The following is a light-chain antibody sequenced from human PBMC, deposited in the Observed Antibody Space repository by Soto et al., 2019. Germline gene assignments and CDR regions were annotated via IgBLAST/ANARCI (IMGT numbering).Light chain of an antibody. CDR2: VNSDGSH. V-gene: IGLV4-69*01. CDR3: QAWDTGIQV. J-gene: IGLJ2*01. Sequence: QLVLTQSPSVSASLGASVKLTCTLSRGHSNYAIAWHQQQPEKGPRYLMKVNSDGSHNKGDGIPGRFSGSSSGAERYLTISSLHSEDEAAYYCQAWDTGIQVFGGGTKLTVL. CDR1: RGHSNYA.